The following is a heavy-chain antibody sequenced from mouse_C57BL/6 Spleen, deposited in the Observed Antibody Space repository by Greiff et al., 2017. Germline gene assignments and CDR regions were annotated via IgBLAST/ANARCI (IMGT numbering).Heavy chain of an antibody. D-gene: IGHD1-1*01. CDR1: GYTFTSYW. V-gene: IGHV1-74*01. CDR2: IRHSANDT. CDR3: ASSIVAFDY. Sequence: QVQLQQPGAELVQPGASVKVSCKASGYTFTSYWMHWVKQRPGQGLEWIGRIRHSANDTKYNQKFNGKGPLTVDKSSCTADMQLSSLTSEYSAVYDCASSIVAFDYWGQGTTLTVSS. J-gene: IGHJ2*01.